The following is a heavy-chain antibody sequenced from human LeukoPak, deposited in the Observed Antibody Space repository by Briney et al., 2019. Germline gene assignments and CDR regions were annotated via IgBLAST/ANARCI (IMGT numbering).Heavy chain of an antibody. Sequence: GGSLRLSCAASRFTFSSYWMSWVRQAPGKGLEWVANIKQDGSEKYYVDSVKGRFTISRDNAKNSLYLQMNSLRAEDTAVYYCARIKQWLAPYYFDYWGQGTLVTVSS. J-gene: IGHJ4*02. CDR1: RFTFSSYW. V-gene: IGHV3-7*01. CDR3: ARIKQWLAPYYFDY. CDR2: IKQDGSEK. D-gene: IGHD6-19*01.